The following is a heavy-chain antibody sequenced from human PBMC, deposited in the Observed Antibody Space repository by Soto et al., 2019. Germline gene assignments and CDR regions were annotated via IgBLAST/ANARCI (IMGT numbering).Heavy chain of an antibody. D-gene: IGHD5-12*01. Sequence: ASETLSLTCTVSGASISRGGYSWSCIRQHPGKGLEWIGYIYSSGSPYYNPSLKRRVTISVDTSKNQLSLRLSSVTVAHTAVYYCACVLEMATTPDYWGQGTLVTSP. CDR3: ACVLEMATTPDY. CDR2: IYSSGSP. CDR1: GASISRGGYS. V-gene: IGHV4-31*03. J-gene: IGHJ4*02.